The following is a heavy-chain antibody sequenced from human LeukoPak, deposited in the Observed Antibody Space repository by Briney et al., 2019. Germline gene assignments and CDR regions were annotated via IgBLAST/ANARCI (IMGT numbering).Heavy chain of an antibody. CDR3: ARDNYSDSSGYYRYPGYFDS. CDR1: GYTFTDYY. J-gene: IGHJ4*02. V-gene: IGHV1-2*02. Sequence: ASVTVSCKASGYTFTDYYIHWVRQAPGQGLEWMGWINPNNGATNYAQKFQGRVTMTRDTSIGTAFMELSSLRSDDTAVYYCARDNYSDSSGYYRYPGYFDSWGQGTLVTVSS. D-gene: IGHD3-22*01. CDR2: INPNNGAT.